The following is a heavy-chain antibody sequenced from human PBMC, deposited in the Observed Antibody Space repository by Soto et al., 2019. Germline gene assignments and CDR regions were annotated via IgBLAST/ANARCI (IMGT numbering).Heavy chain of an antibody. CDR1: GYTFTSYG. V-gene: IGHV1-18*01. CDR2: ISGYSGNT. Sequence: QVQLVQSGAEVKKPGASVKVSCKASGYTFTSYGISWVRQAPGQGLEWMGCISGYSGNTNHAQRLQGRFTMTTDTSTTTAYMELRSLRSDDTAVYYCARDSSHDYYYYGMDVWGQGTTVTVSS. CDR3: ARDSSHDYYYYGMDV. J-gene: IGHJ6*02.